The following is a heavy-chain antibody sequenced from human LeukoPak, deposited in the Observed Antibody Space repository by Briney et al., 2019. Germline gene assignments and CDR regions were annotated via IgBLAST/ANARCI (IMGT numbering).Heavy chain of an antibody. D-gene: IGHD3-22*01. V-gene: IGHV4-39*07. CDR2: INHSGST. Sequence: PSETLSLTCTVSGGSISSSSYYWGWIRQPPGKGLEWIGEINHSGSTNYNPSLKSRVTISVDTSKNQFSLKLSSVTAADTAVYYCARGRGLTDYWGQGTLVTVSS. J-gene: IGHJ4*02. CDR1: GGSISSSSYY. CDR3: ARGRGLTDY.